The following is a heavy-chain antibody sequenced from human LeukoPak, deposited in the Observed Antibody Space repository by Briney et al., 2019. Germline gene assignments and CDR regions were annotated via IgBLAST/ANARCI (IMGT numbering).Heavy chain of an antibody. J-gene: IGHJ3*02. Sequence: PSETLSLTCTVSGGSISSSSYYWGWIRQPPGKGLEWIGSIYYSGSTYYNPSLKSRVTISVDPSKNQFSLKLSSVTAADTAVYYCARGPQWELLGDAFDIWGQGTMVTVSS. CDR3: ARGPQWELLGDAFDI. V-gene: IGHV4-39*01. CDR2: IYYSGST. D-gene: IGHD1-26*01. CDR1: GGSISSSSYY.